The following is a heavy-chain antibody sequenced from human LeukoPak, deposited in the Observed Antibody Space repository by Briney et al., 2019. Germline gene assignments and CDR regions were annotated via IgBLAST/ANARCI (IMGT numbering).Heavy chain of an antibody. Sequence: GESLRLSCAASGFTFSSYAMHWVRQAPGKGLEWVAVISYGGSNKYYADSVKGRFTISRDNSKNTLYLQMNSLRAEDTAVYYCARAGSDDYGDYFDYWGQGTLVTVSS. V-gene: IGHV3-30-3*01. CDR1: GFTFSSYA. CDR2: ISYGGSNK. J-gene: IGHJ4*02. CDR3: ARAGSDDYGDYFDY. D-gene: IGHD4-17*01.